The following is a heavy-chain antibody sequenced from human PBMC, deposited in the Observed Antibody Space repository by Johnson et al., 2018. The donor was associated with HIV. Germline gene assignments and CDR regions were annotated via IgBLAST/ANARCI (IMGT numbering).Heavy chain of an antibody. V-gene: IGHV3-30*04. J-gene: IGHJ3*02. CDR2: IWYDGSNK. CDR1: GFTFSSYA. CDR3: ARGGYSSSWNRDAFDI. D-gene: IGHD6-13*01. Sequence: QVQLVESGGGVVQPGRSLRLSCAASGFTFSSYAMHWVRQAPGKWLEWVAVIWYDGSNKYFADSVKGRFTISRDNSKNTLYLQMSSLRAEDTAVYYCARGGYSSSWNRDAFDIWGQGTMVTVSS.